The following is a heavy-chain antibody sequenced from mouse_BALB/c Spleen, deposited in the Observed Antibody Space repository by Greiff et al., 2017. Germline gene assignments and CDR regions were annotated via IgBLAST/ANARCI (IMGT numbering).Heavy chain of an antibody. CDR1: GFTFSSYG. D-gene: IGHD2-12*01. J-gene: IGHJ4*01. V-gene: IGHV5-6-3*01. Sequence: EVQGVESGGGLVQPGGSLKLSCAASGFTFSSYGMSWVRQTPDKRLELVATINSNGGSTYYPDSVKGRFTISRDNAKNTLYLQMSSLKSEDTAMYNCSRDDDSYYSYYAMDYWGQGTSVTVSS. CDR2: INSNGGST. CDR3: SRDDDSYYSYYAMDY.